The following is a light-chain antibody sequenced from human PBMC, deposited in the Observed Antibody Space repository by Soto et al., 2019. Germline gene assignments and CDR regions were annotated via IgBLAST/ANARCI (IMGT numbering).Light chain of an antibody. Sequence: EIVMTQSPATLSVSPGERATLSCRASRSISSNLAWYQQKPGQAPRLLIYGASTRPTGIPARFSGSGSGTKLTLTISSRQSEGFAVYYCQQYNNWPGTFGQGTKVEIK. CDR3: QQYNNWPGT. V-gene: IGKV3-15*01. CDR2: GAS. J-gene: IGKJ1*01. CDR1: RSISSN.